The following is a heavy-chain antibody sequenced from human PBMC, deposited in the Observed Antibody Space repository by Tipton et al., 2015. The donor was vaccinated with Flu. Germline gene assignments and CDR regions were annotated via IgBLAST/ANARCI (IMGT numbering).Heavy chain of an antibody. D-gene: IGHD6-19*01. CDR2: IYYSGST. CDR1: GGSISSYY. V-gene: IGHV4-59*12. Sequence: TLSLTCTVSGGSISSYYWSWIRQPPGKGLEWIGYIYYSGSTNYNPSLKSQVTISVDTSKNQFSLKLGSVTAADTAVYYCARGGGGWYRDWYFDLWGRGTLVTVSS. CDR3: ARGGGGWYRDWYFDL. J-gene: IGHJ2*01.